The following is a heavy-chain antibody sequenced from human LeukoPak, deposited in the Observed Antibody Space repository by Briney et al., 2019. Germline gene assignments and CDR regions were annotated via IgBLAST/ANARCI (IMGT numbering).Heavy chain of an antibody. CDR1: GFTFNRYW. J-gene: IGHJ4*02. V-gene: IGHV3-23*01. CDR2: ISGSGGST. D-gene: IGHD6-13*01. Sequence: GGSLRLSCAASGFTFNRYWMSWVRQAPGKGLEWVSAISGSGGSTYYADSVKGRFTISRDNSKNTLYLQMNSLRAEDTAVYYCAKDLKAAADLYYFDYWGQGTLVTVSS. CDR3: AKDLKAAADLYYFDY.